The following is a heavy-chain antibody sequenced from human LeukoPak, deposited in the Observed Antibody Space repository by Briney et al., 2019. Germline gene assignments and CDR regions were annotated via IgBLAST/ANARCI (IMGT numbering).Heavy chain of an antibody. CDR1: GGSISSGDYY. CDR2: IYYSGST. Sequence: SETLSLTCTVSGGSISSGDYYWSWIRQPPGKGLEWIRYIYYSGSTYYNPSLKSRVTISVDTSKNQFSLKLSSVTAADTAVYYCARGRDGYNYFGYWGQGTLVTVSS. CDR3: ARGRDGYNYFGY. V-gene: IGHV4-30-4*01. J-gene: IGHJ4*02. D-gene: IGHD5-24*01.